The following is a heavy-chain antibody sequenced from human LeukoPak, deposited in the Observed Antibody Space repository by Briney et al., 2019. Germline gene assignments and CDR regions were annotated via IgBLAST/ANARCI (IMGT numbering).Heavy chain of an antibody. CDR3: AREWGLIAVAGGPGY. D-gene: IGHD2-21*01. J-gene: IGHJ4*02. V-gene: IGHV3-33*01. CDR1: GFTFSKYG. Sequence: GGSLTLSCVASGFTFSKYGMHWVRQAPGKGLQWLAIIWYDGHNNYYADSVKGRFTISRDNSKNTLFLEMNDLKAEDTAVYYCAREWGLIAVAGGPGYWGQGTLVIVSS. CDR2: IWYDGHNN.